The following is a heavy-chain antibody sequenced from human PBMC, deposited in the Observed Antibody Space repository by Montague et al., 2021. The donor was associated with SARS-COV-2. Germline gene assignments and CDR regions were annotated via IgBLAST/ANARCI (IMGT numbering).Heavy chain of an antibody. Sequence: SETLSLTCTVSGGSISSYYWSWTRQPPGKGLEWIGYIYYSGSTNYNPSLKSRVTISVDTSKNQFSLKLSSVTAADTAVYYCARAIQSQPLVVVIAIPRPFYYFDHWGQGTLVTVSS. V-gene: IGHV4-59*01. CDR2: IYYSGST. CDR3: ARAIQSQPLVVVIAIPRPFYYFDH. CDR1: GGSISSYY. J-gene: IGHJ4*02. D-gene: IGHD2-21*01.